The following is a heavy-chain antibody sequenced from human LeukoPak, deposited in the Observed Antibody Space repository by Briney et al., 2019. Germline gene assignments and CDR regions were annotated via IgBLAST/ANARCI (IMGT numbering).Heavy chain of an antibody. CDR3: AKSDHRGDGFNYDY. J-gene: IGHJ4*02. Sequence: GGSLRLSCAASGFTFDDHTMHWVRHAPGKGLEWVSLISWDGGVTKYAGSVKGRFTISRANTKKSLYLQMNSLRTEDTALYYCAKSDHRGDGFNYDYWGQGTLVTVSS. D-gene: IGHD5-24*01. CDR2: ISWDGGVT. V-gene: IGHV3-43*01. CDR1: GFTFDDHT.